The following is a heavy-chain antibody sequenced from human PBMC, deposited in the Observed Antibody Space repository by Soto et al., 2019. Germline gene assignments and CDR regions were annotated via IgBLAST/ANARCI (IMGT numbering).Heavy chain of an antibody. Sequence: QVQLVQSGAEVKKPGSSVKVSCKASGGTFSSYTISWVRQAPGQGLEWMGRIIPILGIANYAQKFQGRVTITADKSTSTAYMEVSSLRSEDTAVYYCARAGNPYYDILTAYFDYWGQGTLVTVSS. D-gene: IGHD3-9*01. V-gene: IGHV1-69*02. J-gene: IGHJ4*02. CDR2: IIPILGIA. CDR1: GGTFSSYT. CDR3: ARAGNPYYDILTAYFDY.